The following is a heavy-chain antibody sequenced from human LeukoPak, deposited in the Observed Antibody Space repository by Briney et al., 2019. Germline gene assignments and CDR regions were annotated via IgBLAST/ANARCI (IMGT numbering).Heavy chain of an antibody. V-gene: IGHV4-59*08. J-gene: IGHJ6*02. CDR1: GGSLSSYY. D-gene: IGHD3-3*01. CDR2: IYYSGST. Sequence: SETLSLTCTVSGGSLSSYYWTWIRQPPGKGLEGMGYIYYSGSTNYNPSLKSRVTISVDTSKKDFSLKLSSVTAADTAVYYCARHFAGPGTYTPYYGMDVWGQGTTVTVS. CDR3: ARHFAGPGTYTPYYGMDV.